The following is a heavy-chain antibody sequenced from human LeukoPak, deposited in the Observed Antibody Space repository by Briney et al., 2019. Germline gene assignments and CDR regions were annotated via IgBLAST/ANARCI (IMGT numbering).Heavy chain of an antibody. CDR3: ARDFWGSGDY. CDR2: IKEDGSAI. V-gene: IGHV3-7*01. Sequence: AGSLRLSCAASGFTFSNYWMSWVRQGPVKGLEWVANIKEDGSAIYYMDSVKGRFTISRDNAKNSVYLQMNSLRGEDTAVYYCARDFWGSGDYWGQGALVTVSS. CDR1: GFTFSNYW. J-gene: IGHJ4*02. D-gene: IGHD7-27*01.